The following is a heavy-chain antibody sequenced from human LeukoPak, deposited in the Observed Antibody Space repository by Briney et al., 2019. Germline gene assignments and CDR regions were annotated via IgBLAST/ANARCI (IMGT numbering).Heavy chain of an antibody. CDR1: GFDLSTYE. CDR2: ITISGHTK. Sequence: GGSLRLSCAASGFDLSTYEMNWVRQAPGKGLEWIADITISGHTKNYADSAKGRFSISRDNARTSLYLQMHGLRVEDTGVYYCARGDPHADLWGQGTLVTVSS. CDR3: ARGDPHADL. D-gene: IGHD5-24*01. J-gene: IGHJ5*02. V-gene: IGHV3-48*03.